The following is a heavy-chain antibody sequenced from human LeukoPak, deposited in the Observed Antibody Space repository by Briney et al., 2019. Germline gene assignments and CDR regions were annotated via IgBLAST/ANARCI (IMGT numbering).Heavy chain of an antibody. CDR2: IYYSGST. Sequence: SETLSLTCTVSGGSISSYYWSWIRQPPGKGLEWIGYIYYSGSTNYNPSLKSRVTISVDTSKNQFSLKLSSVTAADTAVYYCARGLDGYNYYFGYWGQGTLVTVSS. CDR3: ARGLDGYNYYFGY. CDR1: GGSISSYY. V-gene: IGHV4-59*01. J-gene: IGHJ4*02. D-gene: IGHD5-24*01.